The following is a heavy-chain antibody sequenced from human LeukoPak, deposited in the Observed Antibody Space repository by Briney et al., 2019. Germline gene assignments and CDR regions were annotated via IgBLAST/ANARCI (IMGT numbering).Heavy chain of an antibody. Sequence: GGSLRLSCAASGFSFSSYAMTWVRQAPGKGLEWVSAISGSGGSTYYADSVKGRFTISRDNAKNTLYLQMNTLRVEDTAVYYCARGSWSAADTNIDYWGQGTLVTVSS. J-gene: IGHJ4*02. V-gene: IGHV3-23*01. CDR1: GFSFSSYA. D-gene: IGHD6-13*01. CDR3: ARGSWSAADTNIDY. CDR2: ISGSGGST.